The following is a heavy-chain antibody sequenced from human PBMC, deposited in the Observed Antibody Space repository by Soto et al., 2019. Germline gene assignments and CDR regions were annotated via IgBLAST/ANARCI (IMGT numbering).Heavy chain of an antibody. J-gene: IGHJ6*02. CDR1: GFTFSSYG. CDR2: ISYDGSNK. Sequence: VGSTRLSCAASGFTFSSYGMHWVRQAPGKGLEWVAVISYDGSNKYYADSVKGRFTISRDNSKNTLYLQMNSLRAEDTAVYYCAKDLRGYSGYEIFYYYYYGMDVWGQGTTVTVSS. V-gene: IGHV3-30*18. CDR3: AKDLRGYSGYEIFYYYYYGMDV. D-gene: IGHD5-12*01.